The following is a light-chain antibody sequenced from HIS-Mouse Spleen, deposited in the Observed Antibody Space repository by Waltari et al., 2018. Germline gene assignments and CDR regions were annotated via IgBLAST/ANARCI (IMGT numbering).Light chain of an antibody. J-gene: IGKJ2*01. CDR3: QQYGSSPFT. CDR1: QSVSSSC. V-gene: IGKV3-20*01. Sequence: EIVLTQSPGTLSLSPGERATLSCRASQSVSSSCLAWYQQKPVQAPRPLIYGASSRASGIPDRFRRSGSGTDFTLTISRLEPEDFAVYYCQQYGSSPFTFGQGTKLEIK. CDR2: GAS.